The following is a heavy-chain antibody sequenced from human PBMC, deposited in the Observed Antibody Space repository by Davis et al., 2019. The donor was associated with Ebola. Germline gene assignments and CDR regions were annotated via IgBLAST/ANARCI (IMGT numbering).Heavy chain of an antibody. V-gene: IGHV5-51*01. J-gene: IGHJ4*02. CDR2: IYVGDSDT. D-gene: IGHD1-1*01. Sequence: GKSLKISCQGSGYIFSDYWIGWVRQMPGKGLELMGLIYVGDSDTRYNPAFQGQVTISADRSTSTAYLQWSSLRASDTAIYYCARQTGGTGYYLDFWGQGTRVTVSS. CDR3: ARQTGGTGYYLDF. CDR1: GYIFSDYW.